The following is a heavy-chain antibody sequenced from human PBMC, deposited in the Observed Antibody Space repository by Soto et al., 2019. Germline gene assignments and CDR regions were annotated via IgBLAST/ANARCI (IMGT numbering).Heavy chain of an antibody. J-gene: IGHJ6*03. CDR3: AKVIVVVPAVNNYYMDV. CDR1: EFTFADYA. Sequence: EVQLLESGGGLVQPGGSLRLSCAASEFTFADYAMTWVRQAPGKGLEWVSAISGSDDSTYYADCVKGRFTISRDNSKNTLFLQTNSLRVEDTAVYYCAKVIVVVPAVNNYYMDVWGKGTTVTVSS. CDR2: ISGSDDST. V-gene: IGHV3-23*01. D-gene: IGHD2-2*01.